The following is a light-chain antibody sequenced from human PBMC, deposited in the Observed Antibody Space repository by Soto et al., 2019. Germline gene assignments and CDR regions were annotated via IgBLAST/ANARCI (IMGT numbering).Light chain of an antibody. Sequence: DIVMTQSPLSLPVTPGEPASISCRSSQSLLHSNGYNYLDWYLQKPGQSPQLLIYLGSNRASGVPDRFSGSRSGTDFTLKIGRVEAEDVGVYYCMQALQTPWTFGQGTKVEIK. J-gene: IGKJ1*01. CDR3: MQALQTPWT. CDR2: LGS. V-gene: IGKV2-28*01. CDR1: QSLLHSNGYNY.